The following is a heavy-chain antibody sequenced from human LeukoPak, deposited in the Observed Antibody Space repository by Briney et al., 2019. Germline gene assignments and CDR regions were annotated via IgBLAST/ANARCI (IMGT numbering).Heavy chain of an antibody. D-gene: IGHD1-26*01. CDR2: INPSGGST. J-gene: IGHJ4*02. CDR1: GYTFTSYS. Sequence: ASLNVSCKASGYTFTSYSILWVRYAPAQVFTWMGIINPSGGSTSYAQQFQGRVTMTRDTSTSTVYMELSSLRSEDTAVYYCASSGSYQIDYWGQGTLVTVSS. CDR3: ASSGSYQIDY. V-gene: IGHV1-46*01.